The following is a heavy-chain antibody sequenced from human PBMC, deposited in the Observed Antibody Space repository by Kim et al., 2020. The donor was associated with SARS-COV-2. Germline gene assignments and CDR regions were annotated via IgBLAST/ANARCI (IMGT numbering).Heavy chain of an antibody. CDR1: GFPFSTYW. CDR3: ARDRLGGYAMVV. J-gene: IGHJ6*02. CDR2: IKYDGSDK. Sequence: GGSLRLSCAASGFPFSTYWMYWVRQAPGKGLEWLVNIKYDGSDKYYVDSVKGRFTVSRDNAKNSLYLHMTSLRAEDTAVYFCARDRLGGYAMVVWGQGTT. V-gene: IGHV3-7*05. D-gene: IGHD5-18*01.